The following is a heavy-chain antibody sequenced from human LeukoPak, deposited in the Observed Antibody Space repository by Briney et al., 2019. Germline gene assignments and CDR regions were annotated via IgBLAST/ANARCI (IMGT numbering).Heavy chain of an antibody. CDR3: ARDPGGYDYVWGSYRYRSNWFDP. Sequence: AETLSLTCTVSGGSISSYYWSWIRQPPGKGLEWMGYIYYSGSTNYNPSLKSGGTIPVDPSKNPFSLNLSSVTAADTAVYYCARDPGGYDYVWGSYRYRSNWFDPWGQGTLVTVSS. CDR2: IYYSGST. D-gene: IGHD3-16*02. CDR1: GGSISSYY. J-gene: IGHJ5*02. V-gene: IGHV4-59*01.